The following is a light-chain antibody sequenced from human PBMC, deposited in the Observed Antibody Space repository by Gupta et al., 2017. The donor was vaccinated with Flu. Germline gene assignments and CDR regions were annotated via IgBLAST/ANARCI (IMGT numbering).Light chain of an antibody. J-gene: IGKJ2*03. CDR3: QQYNNWPRSS. CDR1: QSVSGN. Sequence: EIEMTQSPATLSVSPGEGATLSCRASQSVSGNLAWYQQKPGQPPRLLIYRASTRATGIPARFSGSGSGTELTLTISNRQSEDFAIYFCQQYNNWPRSSFGQGTKLEIK. CDR2: RAS. V-gene: IGKV3-15*01.